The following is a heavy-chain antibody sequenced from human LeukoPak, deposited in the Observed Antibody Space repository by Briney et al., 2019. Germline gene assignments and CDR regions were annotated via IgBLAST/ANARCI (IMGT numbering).Heavy chain of an antibody. CDR1: GFTFTSYA. D-gene: IGHD3-22*01. Sequence: GGSLRLSCAASGFTFTSYAMHWVRQAPGKGLEWVSAIGGSGGNTYYAGSVKGRFTISRDNSKNTLYLQMNSLRAEDTAVYYCAKRLGYYYDSSGYYWGQGTLVTVSS. J-gene: IGHJ4*02. V-gene: IGHV3-23*01. CDR3: AKRLGYYYDSSGYY. CDR2: IGGSGGNT.